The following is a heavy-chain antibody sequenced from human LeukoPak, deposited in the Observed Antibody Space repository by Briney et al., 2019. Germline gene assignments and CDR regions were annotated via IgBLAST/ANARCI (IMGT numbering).Heavy chain of an antibody. CDR2: IYISGST. D-gene: IGHD2-15*01. V-gene: IGHV4-4*07. Sequence: SETLSFTCTVSGASINSHYWSWIRQPAGKGLEWIRRIYISGSTNYNSSLQSRVTMSVDTSKNQFSLKLTSVTAADTAVYYCARALNPLPGTYYFDYWGQGTLVTVSS. J-gene: IGHJ4*02. CDR3: ARALNPLPGTYYFDY. CDR1: GASINSHY.